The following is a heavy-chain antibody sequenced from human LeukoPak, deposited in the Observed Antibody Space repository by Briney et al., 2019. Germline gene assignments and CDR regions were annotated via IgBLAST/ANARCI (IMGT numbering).Heavy chain of an antibody. D-gene: IGHD6-19*01. CDR3: AKVAATSGWFNFDY. V-gene: IGHV3-23*01. CDR1: GFTFSDYG. CDR2: ISGSGGST. J-gene: IGHJ4*02. Sequence: GGSLRLSCAASGFTFSDYGMAWVRQAPGKGLEWVSGISGSGGSTYYADSVKGRFTISRDNSKNTLYLQMNSLRAEGTAVYYCAKVAATSGWFNFDYWGQGTLVTVSS.